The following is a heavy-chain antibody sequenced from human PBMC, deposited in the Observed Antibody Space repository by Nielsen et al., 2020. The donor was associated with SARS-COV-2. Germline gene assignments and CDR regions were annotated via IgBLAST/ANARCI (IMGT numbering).Heavy chain of an antibody. CDR2: IIPILGIA. Sequence: SVKVSCKASGGTFSSYAISWVRQAPGQGLEWMGRIIPILGIANYAQKFQGRVTITADKSTSTAYMELSSLRSEDTAVYYCARDRVGGYGGYLFDYWGQGTLVTVSS. V-gene: IGHV1-69*04. CDR1: GGTFSSYA. D-gene: IGHD5-12*01. CDR3: ARDRVGGYGGYLFDY. J-gene: IGHJ4*02.